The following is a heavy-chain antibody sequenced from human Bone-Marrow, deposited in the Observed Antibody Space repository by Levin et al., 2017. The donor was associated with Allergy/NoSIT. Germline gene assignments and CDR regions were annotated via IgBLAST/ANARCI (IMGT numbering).Heavy chain of an antibody. D-gene: IGHD3-10*01. CDR3: ARAYGSGSWRWFDP. CDR2: IYYSGST. J-gene: IGHJ5*02. CDR1: GGSISSSSYY. V-gene: IGHV4-39*01. Sequence: SETLSLTCTVSGGSISSSSYYWGWIRQPPGKGLEWIGSIYYSGSTYYNPSLKSRVTISVDTSKNQFSLKLSSVTAADTAVYYCARAYGSGSWRWFDPWGQGTLVTVSS.